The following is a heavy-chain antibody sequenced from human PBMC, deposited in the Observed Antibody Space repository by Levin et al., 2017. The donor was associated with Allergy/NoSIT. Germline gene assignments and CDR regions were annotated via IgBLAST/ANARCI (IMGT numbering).Heavy chain of an antibody. Sequence: GGSLRLSCAASGFTFSNAWMSWVRQAPGKGLEWVGRIKSKTDGGTTDYAAPVKGRFTISRDDSKNTLYLQMNSLKTEDTAVYYCTTDLTFYYYYGMDVWGQGTTVTVSS. CDR3: TTDLTFYYYYGMDV. D-gene: IGHD3-16*01. CDR2: IKSKTDGGTT. J-gene: IGHJ6*02. CDR1: GFTFSNAW. V-gene: IGHV3-15*01.